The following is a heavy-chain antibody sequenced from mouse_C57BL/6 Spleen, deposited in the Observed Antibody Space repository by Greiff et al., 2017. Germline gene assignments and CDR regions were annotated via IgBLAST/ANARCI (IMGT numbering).Heavy chain of an antibody. V-gene: IGHV1-26*01. D-gene: IGHD1-1*01. CDR1: GYTFTDYY. Sequence: VQLQQSGPELVKPGASVKISCKASGYTFTDYYMNWVKQSHGKSLEWIGDINPNNGGTSYNQKFKGKATLTVDKSSSTAYMELRSLTSEDSAVYYCARSITTVYFDYWGQGTTLTVSS. J-gene: IGHJ2*01. CDR2: INPNNGGT. CDR3: ARSITTVYFDY.